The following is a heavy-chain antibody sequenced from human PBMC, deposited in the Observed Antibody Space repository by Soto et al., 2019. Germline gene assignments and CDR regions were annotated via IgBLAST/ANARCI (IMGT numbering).Heavy chain of an antibody. J-gene: IGHJ4*02. CDR3: ARMFHCSGGTCPFDY. CDR1: GFSLSTSGMR. CDR2: IDWDDDK. Sequence: SGPTLVNPTPPLTLTCTFSGFSLSTSGMRVSWIRQPPGKALELLARIDWDDDKFYNTSLKTRLTISKDSSKNQVVLTMTNMDPVDTATYYCARMFHCSGGTCPFDYWGQGALVTVSS. V-gene: IGHV2-70*04. D-gene: IGHD2-15*01.